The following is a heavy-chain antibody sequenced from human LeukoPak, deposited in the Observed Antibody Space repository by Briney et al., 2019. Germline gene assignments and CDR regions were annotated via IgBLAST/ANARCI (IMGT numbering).Heavy chain of an antibody. Sequence: GGSLRLSCAASGFTVSSNYMTWVRQAPGKGLEWVGRIKSKSDGGTTDYAAPVKGKFTISRDDSKNTLYLQMNSLKSEDTAVYYCTTGGGVYDYVSLHWGQGTLVTVSS. CDR2: IKSKSDGGTT. D-gene: IGHD3-16*01. J-gene: IGHJ1*01. CDR1: GFTVSSNY. CDR3: TTGGGVYDYVSLH. V-gene: IGHV3-15*01.